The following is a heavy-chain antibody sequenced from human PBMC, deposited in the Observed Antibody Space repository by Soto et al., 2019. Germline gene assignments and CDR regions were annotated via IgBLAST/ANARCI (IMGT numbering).Heavy chain of an antibody. Sequence: SATLSLTCPVSGGSVCSGSYYWSWIRQPPGKGLEWIGYIYYSGSTNYNPSLKSRVTISVDTSKNQFSLKLSSATAADTAVYYCARVPGPWGQGTTVTVSS. CDR3: ARVPGP. V-gene: IGHV4-61*01. CDR1: GGSVCSGSYY. J-gene: IGHJ6*02. CDR2: IYYSGST.